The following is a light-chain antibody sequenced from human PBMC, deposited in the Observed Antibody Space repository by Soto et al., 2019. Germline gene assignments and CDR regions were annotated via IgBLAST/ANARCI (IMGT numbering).Light chain of an antibody. V-gene: IGKV3-20*01. J-gene: IGKJ1*01. CDR1: QSVSSSY. Sequence: EIVLTQSPGTLSLSPGERATLSCRASQSVSSSYLAWYQQKPGQAPRLLIYGASSRATGIPDRFSGSGSGTDFTLTISRLEPEDFAVYYCPQYGSSPVTFGKGPRWKSN. CDR2: GAS. CDR3: PQYGSSPVT.